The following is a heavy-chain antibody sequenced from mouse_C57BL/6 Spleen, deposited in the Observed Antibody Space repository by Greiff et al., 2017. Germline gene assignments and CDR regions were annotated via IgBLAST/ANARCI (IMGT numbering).Heavy chain of an antibody. J-gene: IGHJ2*01. D-gene: IGHD1-1*01. CDR2: ISYDGSN. Sequence: EVQLQQSGPGLVKPSQSLSLTCSVTGYSITSGYYWNWIRQFPGNKLECMGYISYDGSNNYNPSLKNRISITRDTSKNQFFLKLNSVTTEDTASYYCARSYYGSSLDYWGQGTTLTVSS. CDR1: GYSITSGYY. CDR3: ARSYYGSSLDY. V-gene: IGHV3-6*01.